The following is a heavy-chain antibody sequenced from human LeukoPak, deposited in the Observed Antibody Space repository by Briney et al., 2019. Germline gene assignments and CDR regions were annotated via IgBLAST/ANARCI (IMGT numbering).Heavy chain of an antibody. J-gene: IGHJ6*02. CDR3: VRAENGMDV. V-gene: IGHV3-53*01. CDR1: GFIVSSRY. Sequence: GGSLRLSCAASGFIVSSRYMSWVRQAPGRGLEWVSAIYSGVGTNYADSVKGRFTISRDNSRNTLYLQMNSLRAEDTAVYYCVRAENGMDVWGRGTAVTVS. CDR2: IYSGVGT.